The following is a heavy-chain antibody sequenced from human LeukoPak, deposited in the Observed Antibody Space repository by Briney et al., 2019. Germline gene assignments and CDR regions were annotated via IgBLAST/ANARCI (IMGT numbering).Heavy chain of an antibody. CDR1: GGSISSYY. Sequence: PSETLSLTCTVSGGSISSYYWSWIRQPPGKGLEWIGYIYYSGSTYYNPSLKSRVTISVDTSKNQFSLKLSSVTAADTAVYYCARQTPPHYGDYYFDYWGQGTLVTVSS. J-gene: IGHJ4*02. CDR2: IYYSGST. CDR3: ARQTPPHYGDYYFDY. D-gene: IGHD4-17*01. V-gene: IGHV4-59*04.